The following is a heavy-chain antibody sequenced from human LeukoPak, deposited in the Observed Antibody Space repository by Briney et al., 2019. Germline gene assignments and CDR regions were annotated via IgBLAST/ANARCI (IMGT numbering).Heavy chain of an antibody. J-gene: IGHJ1*01. CDR3: ANSGMTGYCSGSSCYSRYFQH. V-gene: IGHV3-43*02. Sequence: HPGGSLRLSCAASGFTFDDYAMHWVRQAPGKGLEWVSLISGDGGSTYYADSVKDRFTISRDNSKNSLYLQMNSLRTEDTALYYCANSGMTGYCSGSSCYSRYFQHWGQGTLVTVSS. CDR2: ISGDGGST. D-gene: IGHD2-15*01. CDR1: GFTFDDYA.